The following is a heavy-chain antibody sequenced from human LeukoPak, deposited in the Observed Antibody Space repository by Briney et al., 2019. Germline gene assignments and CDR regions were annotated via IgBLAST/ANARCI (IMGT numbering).Heavy chain of an antibody. CDR3: ARVGSLWFGESVLNWFDP. CDR2: ISAYNGNT. D-gene: IGHD3-10*01. CDR1: GYTFTSYG. J-gene: IGHJ5*02. Sequence: GASVKVSCKASGYTFTSYGISWVRQAPGQGLEWMGWISAYNGNTNYAQKLQGRVTMTTDTSTSTAYMELRSLRSDDTAVYYCARVGSLWFGESVLNWFDPWGQGTLVTVSS. V-gene: IGHV1-18*01.